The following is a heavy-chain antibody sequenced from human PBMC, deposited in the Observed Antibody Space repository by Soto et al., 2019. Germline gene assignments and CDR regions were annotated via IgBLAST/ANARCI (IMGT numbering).Heavy chain of an antibody. J-gene: IGHJ4*02. Sequence: QVHLVQSGAEVKKPGASVKVSCKGSGYAFTTYGITWVRQAPGQGLEWMGWISADNGNTHYAQKLQGRVTVTRDTSTSAAYMELRRLRSDDTAVYYCARGRYGDYWGQGALVTVSS. CDR2: ISADNGNT. CDR1: GYAFTTYG. V-gene: IGHV1-18*01. D-gene: IGHD1-1*01. CDR3: ARGRYGDY.